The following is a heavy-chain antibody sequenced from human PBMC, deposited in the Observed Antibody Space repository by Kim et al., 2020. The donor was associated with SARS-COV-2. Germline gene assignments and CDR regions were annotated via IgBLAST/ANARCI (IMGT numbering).Heavy chain of an antibody. D-gene: IGHD3-3*01. J-gene: IGHJ6*02. CDR2: IKPGGST. Sequence: SETLSLTCAVYGGSLSDYYWSWIRQPPGKGLEWIGEIKPGGSTNYNPSLKSRVTMSLDTSKNHFSLNLSSVTAADTAVYYCARGPRALSTFGVVIIIGMDVWGQGTTVTVSS. CDR1: GGSLSDYY. V-gene: IGHV4-34*01. CDR3: ARGPRALSTFGVVIIIGMDV.